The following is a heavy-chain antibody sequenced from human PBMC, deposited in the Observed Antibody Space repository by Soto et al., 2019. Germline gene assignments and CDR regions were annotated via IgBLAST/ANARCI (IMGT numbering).Heavy chain of an antibody. CDR1: GISLTNSGVG. V-gene: IGHV2-5*02. CDR3: ALMDSHLYGMDV. Sequence: QITLTESGPTLVKPTQTLTLTCTFSGISLTNSGVGVSWIRQPPGTALEWHAVIYCDDAKHFSPSQKRRHAIAKDTSKTHVVLTMTSLDIVDTATYICALMDSHLYGMDVWCQSTTV. CDR2: IYCDDAK. J-gene: IGHJ6*02.